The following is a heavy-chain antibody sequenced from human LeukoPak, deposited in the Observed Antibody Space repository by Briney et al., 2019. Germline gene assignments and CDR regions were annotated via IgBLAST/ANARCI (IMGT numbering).Heavy chain of an antibody. CDR3: ARERSWYGDYYYMDV. CDR2: IYYSGST. J-gene: IGHJ6*03. CDR1: GGSISSYY. D-gene: IGHD6-13*01. V-gene: IGHV4-59*01. Sequence: SETLSLTCTVSGGSISSYYWSWIRQPPGKGLEWMGYIYYSGSTNYNPSLKSRVTISVDTSKNQFSLKLSSVTAADTAVYYCARERSWYGDYYYMDVWGKGTTVTVSS.